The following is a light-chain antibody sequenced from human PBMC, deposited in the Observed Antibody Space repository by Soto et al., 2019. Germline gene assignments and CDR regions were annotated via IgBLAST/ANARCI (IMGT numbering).Light chain of an antibody. CDR1: QSVDNC. V-gene: IGKV3-11*01. CDR3: QQCSNWPPIT. J-gene: IGKJ5*01. Sequence: DIVLTQSPATLSLSPGERATLSCRASQSVDNCLAWYQQKPGQAPRLLLYDASDRAPGIPARFSGSGSGTDFSLTISNLDPEDFAVYYCQQCSNWPPITFGQGTRLEMK. CDR2: DAS.